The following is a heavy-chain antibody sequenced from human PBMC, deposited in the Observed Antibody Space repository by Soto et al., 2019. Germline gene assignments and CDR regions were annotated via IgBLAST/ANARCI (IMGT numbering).Heavy chain of an antibody. J-gene: IGHJ5*02. Sequence: PSETLSLTCSVSGGSISRSTYYWGWIRQPPGKGLEWIGSIYYSGSTYYRPSLKSRVTISVDTSKNQFSLKLSSVTAADTAVYYCDRVPGLGYCSSTSCYNFNWFDPWGQGTLVTVSS. V-gene: IGHV4-39*07. D-gene: IGHD2-2*02. CDR2: IYYSGST. CDR3: DRVPGLGYCSSTSCYNFNWFDP. CDR1: GGSISRSTYY.